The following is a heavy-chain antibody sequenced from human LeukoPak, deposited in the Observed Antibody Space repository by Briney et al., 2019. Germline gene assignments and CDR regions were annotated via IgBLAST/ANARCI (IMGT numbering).Heavy chain of an antibody. CDR1: GFTFSSYG. D-gene: IGHD2-2*01. V-gene: IGHV3-30*03. Sequence: GGSLRLSCAASGFTFSSYGMHWVRQAPGKGLEWVAVISYDGSNKYYAGSVKGRFTISRDNSKNTLYLQMNSLRAEDTAVYYCAASTYFDYWGQGTLVTVSS. CDR3: AASTYFDY. J-gene: IGHJ4*02. CDR2: ISYDGSNK.